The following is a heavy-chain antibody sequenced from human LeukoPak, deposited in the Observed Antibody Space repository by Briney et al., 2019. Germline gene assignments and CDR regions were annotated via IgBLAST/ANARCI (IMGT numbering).Heavy chain of an antibody. Sequence: PSETLSLTCTVSGGSISSYYWSWIRQPPGMGLEWIGYIYYSGSTNYNPSLKSRVTISVDTSKNQFSLKLSSVTAADTAVYYCARGGYSSGQVDYWGQGTLVTVSS. CDR3: ARGGYSSGQVDY. CDR2: IYYSGST. J-gene: IGHJ4*02. CDR1: GGSISSYY. V-gene: IGHV4-59*01. D-gene: IGHD6-19*01.